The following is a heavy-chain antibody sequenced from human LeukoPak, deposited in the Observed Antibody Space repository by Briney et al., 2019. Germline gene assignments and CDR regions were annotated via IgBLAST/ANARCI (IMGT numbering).Heavy chain of an antibody. Sequence: GGSLRLSCAASGFTFSSYDMSWVRQAPGKGLEWVSAISGSGGSTYYADSVKGRFTISRDNSKNTLHLQMNSLRAEDTAVYYCAKDSSSGTYYDYWGQGTLVTVSS. D-gene: IGHD1-26*01. J-gene: IGHJ4*02. CDR2: ISGSGGST. CDR1: GFTFSSYD. CDR3: AKDSSSGTYYDY. V-gene: IGHV3-23*01.